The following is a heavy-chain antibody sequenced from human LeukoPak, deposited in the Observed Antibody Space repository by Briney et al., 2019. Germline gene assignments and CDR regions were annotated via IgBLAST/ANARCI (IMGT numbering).Heavy chain of an antibody. V-gene: IGHV3-23*01. CDR2: ISGSGSTT. CDR1: GFSFSSYA. CDR3: AKGLRYSDY. Sequence: QPGGSLRLSCAASGFSFSSYAMTWVRQAPGEGLEWVSTISGSGSTTYYADSVKGRLTISRDNSKNTLYLQMNSLRAEDTALYYCAKGLRYSDYWGQGTLVTISS. D-gene: IGHD4-17*01. J-gene: IGHJ4*02.